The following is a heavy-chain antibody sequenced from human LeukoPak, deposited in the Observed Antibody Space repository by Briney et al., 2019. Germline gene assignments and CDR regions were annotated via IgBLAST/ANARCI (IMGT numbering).Heavy chain of an antibody. CDR2: ISSSSSTI. CDR3: ARENFYDSSGYDAFDI. CDR1: GFTFSSYS. J-gene: IGHJ3*02. V-gene: IGHV3-48*01. Sequence: GGSLRLSCAASGFTFSSYSMNWVRQAPGKGLEWVSYISSSSSTIYYADSVKGRFTISRDNAKNSLYLQMNSLRAEDTAVYYCARENFYDSSGYDAFDIWGQGTMVTVSS. D-gene: IGHD3-22*01.